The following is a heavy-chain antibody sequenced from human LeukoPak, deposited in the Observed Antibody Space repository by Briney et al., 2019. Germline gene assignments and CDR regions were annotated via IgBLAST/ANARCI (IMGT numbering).Heavy chain of an antibody. J-gene: IGHJ6*03. V-gene: IGHV1-18*01. D-gene: IGHD3-16*02. CDR3: ASVTVWGSYRGNYYMDV. CDR1: GYAFTSYG. Sequence: ASVKVSCKASGYAFTSYGISWVRQAPGQGLEWMGWISAYNGNTNYAQELQGRVTMTTDTSTSTAYMELRSLRSDDTAVYYCASVTVWGSYRGNYYMDVWGKGTTVTVSS. CDR2: ISAYNGNT.